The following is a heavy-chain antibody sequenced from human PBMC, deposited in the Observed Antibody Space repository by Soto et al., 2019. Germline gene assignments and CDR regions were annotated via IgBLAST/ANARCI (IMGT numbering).Heavy chain of an antibody. J-gene: IGHJ4*02. V-gene: IGHV2-26*01. CDR3: ARIILLRELRRYFDY. D-gene: IGHD1-7*01. Sequence: SGPTLVNPTETLTLTCTASGFSLSNARMGVSWIRQPPGKALEWLAHIFSNDEKSYSTSLKSRLTISKDTSKSQVVLTMTNMDPVDTATYYCARIILLRELRRYFDYWGQGTLVTVSS. CDR2: IFSNDEK. CDR1: GFSLSNARMG.